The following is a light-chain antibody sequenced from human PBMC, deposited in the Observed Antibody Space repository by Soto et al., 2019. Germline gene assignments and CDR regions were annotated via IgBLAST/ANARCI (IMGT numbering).Light chain of an antibody. V-gene: IGKV1-27*01. Sequence: DIQMTQSPSSLSASAGDRVTITCRASHGIRNNLARYQQKPGEAPKLLIYAASTLQSGVPSRFSGSGSGTDFTLTISSLQPGDAATYYCQKYFSVPFTFGPGTKVEIK. CDR2: AAS. J-gene: IGKJ3*01. CDR1: HGIRNN. CDR3: QKYFSVPFT.